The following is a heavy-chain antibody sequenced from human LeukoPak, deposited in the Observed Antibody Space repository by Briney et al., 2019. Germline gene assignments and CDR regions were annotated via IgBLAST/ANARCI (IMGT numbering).Heavy chain of an antibody. D-gene: IGHD4-17*01. CDR1: GGSISSGDYY. CDR3: ARHRLYGDSPFDY. CDR2: IYYSGSA. V-gene: IGHV4-30-4*08. J-gene: IGHJ4*02. Sequence: PSQTLSLTCTVSGGSISSGDYYWSWIRQPAGKSLEWIGYIYYSGSAYYNPSLKSRVTISVDTSKNQFSLKLSSVTAADTAVYYCARHRLYGDSPFDYWGQGTLVTVSS.